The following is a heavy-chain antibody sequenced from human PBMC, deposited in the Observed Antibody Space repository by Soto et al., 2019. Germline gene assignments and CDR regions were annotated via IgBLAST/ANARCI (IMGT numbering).Heavy chain of an antibody. V-gene: IGHV4-59*01. CDR2: IYYSGST. J-gene: IGHJ4*02. D-gene: IGHD5-12*01. Sequence: SETLSLTCTVSGGSISSYYWSWIRQPPGKGLEWIGYIYYSGSTNYNPSLKSRVTISVDTSKNQFSLKLSSVTAADTAVYYCARAYSGYEAFVYWGQGTLVTVSS. CDR1: GGSISSYY. CDR3: ARAYSGYEAFVY.